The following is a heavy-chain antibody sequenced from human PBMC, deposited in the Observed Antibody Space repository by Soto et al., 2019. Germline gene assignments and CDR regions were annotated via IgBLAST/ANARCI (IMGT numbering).Heavy chain of an antibody. V-gene: IGHV4-4*07. D-gene: IGHD1-20*01. J-gene: IGHJ5*02. CDR2: IHTSGST. Sequence: WETLSLTCTVSGGSISSYYWSWIRQPAGKGLEWIGRIHTSGSTKYNPSLKSRAITSVDTSKNHFSLRLTSVTAADTAIYYCTRRYNWNDNYLDPWGPGALVTVSS. CDR3: TRRYNWNDNYLDP. CDR1: GGSISSYY.